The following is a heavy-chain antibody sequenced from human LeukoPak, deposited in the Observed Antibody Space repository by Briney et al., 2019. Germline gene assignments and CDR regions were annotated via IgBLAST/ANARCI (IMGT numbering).Heavy chain of an antibody. D-gene: IGHD6-6*01. V-gene: IGHV3-21*01. CDR1: GFTFADYA. J-gene: IGHJ3*02. Sequence: PGRSLRLSCTASGFTFADYAMSWFRQAPGKGLEWVSSISSSSSYIYYADSVKGRFTISRDNAKNSLYLQMNSLRAEDTAVYYCARIYSSSSSRGAFDIWGQGTMVTVSS. CDR3: ARIYSSSSSRGAFDI. CDR2: ISSSSSYI.